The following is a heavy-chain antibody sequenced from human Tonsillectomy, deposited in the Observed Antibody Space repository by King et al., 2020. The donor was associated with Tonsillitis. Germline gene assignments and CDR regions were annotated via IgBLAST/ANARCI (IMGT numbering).Heavy chain of an antibody. J-gene: IGHJ4*02. Sequence: VQLQESGPGLVKPSETLSLTCTVSGGSVSSGSYYWSWIRQPPGKGLEWIGYIYYSGSTNYSPSLKSRVTISVDTSKNQFSLKLSSVTAADTAVYYCATRPLTYNSDYWGQGTLVTVSS. CDR3: ATRPLTYNSDY. V-gene: IGHV4-61*01. CDR2: IYYSGST. D-gene: IGHD3-9*01. CDR1: GGSVSSGSYY.